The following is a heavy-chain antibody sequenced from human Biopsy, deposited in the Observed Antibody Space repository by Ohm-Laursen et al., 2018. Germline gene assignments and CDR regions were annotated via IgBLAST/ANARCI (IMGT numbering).Heavy chain of an antibody. Sequence: QTLSLTCAISGDSVSNNMAAWNWIRQSPSRGLEWLGRTYYRTKWFTDYAVSVKGRINIKADTFKNQISLQLTSVTPEDTALYYCARETPTGIPFNWFDPWGQGTLVTVSS. V-gene: IGHV6-1*01. CDR2: TYYRTKWFT. D-gene: IGHD1-1*01. CDR3: ARETPTGIPFNWFDP. J-gene: IGHJ5*02. CDR1: GDSVSNNMAA.